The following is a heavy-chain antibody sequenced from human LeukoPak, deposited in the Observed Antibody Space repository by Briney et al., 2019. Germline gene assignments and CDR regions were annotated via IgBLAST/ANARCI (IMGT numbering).Heavy chain of an antibody. Sequence: ASVKVSCKASGYTFTSYGISWVRQAPGQGLEWMGWISAYNGNTNYAQKLQGRVTMTTDTSTSTAYMELRSLRSDDTAVYYCARGLTCSGGSCYYAFDIWGQGTMVTVSS. V-gene: IGHV1-18*01. D-gene: IGHD2-15*01. CDR3: ARGLTCSGGSCYYAFDI. CDR1: GYTFTSYG. J-gene: IGHJ3*02. CDR2: ISAYNGNT.